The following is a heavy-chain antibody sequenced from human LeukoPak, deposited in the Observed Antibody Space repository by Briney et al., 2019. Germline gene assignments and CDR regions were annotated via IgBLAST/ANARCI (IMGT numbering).Heavy chain of an antibody. V-gene: IGHV3-23*01. D-gene: IGHD3-22*01. CDR3: AKDGHDLGDSSGIGDGFDY. CDR2: ISGSGGST. Sequence: PGGSLRLSCAASGFTFSSYSMNWVRQAPGKGLEWVSAISGSGGSTYYADSVKGRFTISRDNSKNTLYLQMNSLRAEDTAVYYCAKDGHDLGDSSGIGDGFDYWGQGTLVTVSS. CDR1: GFTFSSYS. J-gene: IGHJ4*02.